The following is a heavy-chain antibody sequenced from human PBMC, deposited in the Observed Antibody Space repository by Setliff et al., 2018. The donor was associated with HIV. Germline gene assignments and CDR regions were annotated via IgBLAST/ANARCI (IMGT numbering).Heavy chain of an antibody. Sequence: SGPTLVNPTQTLRLTCTFSGFSLSTSGVGVGWIRQPPGKGLEWTGSIYHTGRTYYNRSLESRLTISIDTSKNQFSLKLTSVTAADTAMYYCASRIYYYDESRVLREEGFVPWGQGTLVTVSS. CDR3: ASRIYYYDESRVLREEGFVP. CDR2: IYHTGRT. CDR1: GFSLSTSGVG. D-gene: IGHD3-22*01. J-gene: IGHJ5*02. V-gene: IGHV4-39*01.